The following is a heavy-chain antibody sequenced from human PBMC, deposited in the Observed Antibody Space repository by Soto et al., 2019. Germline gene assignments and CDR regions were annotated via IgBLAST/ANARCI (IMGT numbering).Heavy chain of an antibody. V-gene: IGHV3-23*01. D-gene: IGHD6-19*01. CDR2: ISGSGGST. CDR3: ANFAGYSSGWFPALPDY. CDR1: GFTFSSYA. J-gene: IGHJ4*02. Sequence: GGSLRLSCAASGFTFSSYAMSWVRQAPGKGLEWVSAISGSGGSTYYADPVKGRFTISRDNSKNTLYLQMNSLRAEDTAVYYCANFAGYSSGWFPALPDYWGQGTLVTVSS.